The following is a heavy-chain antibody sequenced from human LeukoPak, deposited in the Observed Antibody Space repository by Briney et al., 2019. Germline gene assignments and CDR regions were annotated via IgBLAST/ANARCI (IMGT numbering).Heavy chain of an antibody. D-gene: IGHD3-9*01. V-gene: IGHV1-2*02. Sequence: GASVKVSCKASGYSLTVYYMHWVRQAPGQGLEWMGWINPNSGDTNYVQELEGRVTMTRDTSISTAYMELSGLTSDDTSVYYCARGWRYFVDYWGQGSLVTVSS. CDR1: GYSLTVYY. CDR2: INPNSGDT. CDR3: ARGWRYFVDY. J-gene: IGHJ4*02.